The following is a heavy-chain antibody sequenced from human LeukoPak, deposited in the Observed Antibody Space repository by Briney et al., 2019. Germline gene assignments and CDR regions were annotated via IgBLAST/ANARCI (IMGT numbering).Heavy chain of an antibody. V-gene: IGHV6-1*01. CDR1: GDSVSSNSAA. D-gene: IGHD2-8*01. CDR2: TYYRSKWYN. CDR3: ARIPTNYPGHYFDY. J-gene: IGHJ4*02. Sequence: SPTLSLTCAISGDSVSSNSAAWNWIRQSPSRGLEWLGRTYYRSKWYNDYAVSAKSRITINPDTSKNQFSLQLNSVTPEDTAVYYCARIPTNYPGHYFDYWGQGTLVTVSS.